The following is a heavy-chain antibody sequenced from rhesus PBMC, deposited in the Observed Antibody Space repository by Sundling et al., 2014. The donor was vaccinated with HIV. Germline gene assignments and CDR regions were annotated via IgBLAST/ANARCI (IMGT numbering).Heavy chain of an antibody. CDR1: GYSISSGYG. CDR2: IYGSGSST. Sequence: QVQLQESGPGLVKPSETLSLTCAVSGYSISSGYGWSWIRQAPGKGLEWIGYIYGSGSSTDYSPSLKSRVTISTDTSKKQFSLNLSSVTAADTAVYYCAIGPPYGHYFDHWGQGVLVTVSS. J-gene: IGHJ4*01. V-gene: IGHV4-127*01. CDR3: AIGPPYGHYFDH. D-gene: IGHD4-29*01.